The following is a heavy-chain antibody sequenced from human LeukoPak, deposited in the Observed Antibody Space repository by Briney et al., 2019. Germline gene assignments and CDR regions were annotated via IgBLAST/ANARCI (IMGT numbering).Heavy chain of an antibody. J-gene: IGHJ4*02. CDR1: GGSISGYY. Sequence: PSETLSLTCTVSGGSISGYYWSWIRQPAGKGLEWIGRIYTSGSTNYNPSLKSRVTMSVDTSKNQFSLKLSSVTAADTAVYYCASSIAVAGTDYWGQGTLVTVSS. D-gene: IGHD6-19*01. CDR3: ASSIAVAGTDY. CDR2: IYTSGST. V-gene: IGHV4-4*07.